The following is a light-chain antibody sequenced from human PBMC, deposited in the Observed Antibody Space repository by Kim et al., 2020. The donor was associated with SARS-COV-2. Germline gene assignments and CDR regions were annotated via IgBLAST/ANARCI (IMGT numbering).Light chain of an antibody. Sequence: PGGTVTLTCGSRTGAVTSGHHPYWIQQKPGPAPRTLIYDTSNKHSWTPARLSGSLLGGKAALTLSGALPEDEAEYYCLLYFNGHRVFGGGTQLTVL. CDR3: LLYFNGHRV. CDR1: TGAVTSGHH. J-gene: IGLJ2*01. CDR2: DTS. V-gene: IGLV7-46*01.